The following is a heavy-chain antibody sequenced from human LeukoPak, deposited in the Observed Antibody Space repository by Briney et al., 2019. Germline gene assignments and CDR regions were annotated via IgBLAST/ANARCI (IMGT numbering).Heavy chain of an antibody. J-gene: IGHJ4*02. CDR2: ISGSGGST. Sequence: GGSLRLSCAASGFTFSSNYMSWVRQAPGKGLEWVSAISGSGGSTYYADSVKGRFTISRDNSKNTLYLQKNSLRAEDTAVYYCAKDPPTYYYGSGSYRPLPFDYWGQGTLVTVSS. CDR1: GFTFSSNY. D-gene: IGHD3-10*01. V-gene: IGHV3-23*01. CDR3: AKDPPTYYYGSGSYRPLPFDY.